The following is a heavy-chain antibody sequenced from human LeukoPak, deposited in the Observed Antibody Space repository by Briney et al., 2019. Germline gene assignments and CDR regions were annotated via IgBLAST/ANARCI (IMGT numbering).Heavy chain of an antibody. Sequence: ASVKVSWKASGYTFTSYGISWVRQAPGQGLEWMGWISAYNGNTNYAQKLQGRVTMTTDTSTSTAYMELRSLRSDDTAVYYCAKDPEGEWLLLATTANWFDPWGQGTLVTVSS. CDR1: GYTFTSYG. D-gene: IGHD3-3*01. V-gene: IGHV1-18*01. CDR2: ISAYNGNT. J-gene: IGHJ5*02. CDR3: AKDPEGEWLLLATTANWFDP.